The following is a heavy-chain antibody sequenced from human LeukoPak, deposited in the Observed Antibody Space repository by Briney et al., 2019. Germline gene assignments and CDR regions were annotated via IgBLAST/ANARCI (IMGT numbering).Heavy chain of an antibody. V-gene: IGHV1-2*02. CDR3: ARDERSYRTFDP. Sequence: ASVKVSCKASGGTFSSYAISWVRQAPGQGLEWMGWINPNSGGTNYAQKFQGRVTMTRDTSISTAYMELSRLRSDDTAVYYCARDERSYRTFDPWGQGTLVTVSS. J-gene: IGHJ5*02. CDR1: GGTFSSYA. CDR2: INPNSGGT.